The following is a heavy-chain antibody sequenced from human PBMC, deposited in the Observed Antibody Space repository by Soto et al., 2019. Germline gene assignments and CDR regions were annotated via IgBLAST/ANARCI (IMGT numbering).Heavy chain of an antibody. J-gene: IGHJ4*02. CDR3: ASVNYDFWSGYYTENNGLDY. CDR1: GYTFTSYY. D-gene: IGHD3-3*01. V-gene: IGHV1-46*01. CDR2: INPSGGST. Sequence: ASVKVSCKASGYTFTSYYMHWVRQAPGQGLEWMGIINPSGGSTSYAQKFQGRVTMTRDTSTSTVYMELSSLRSEDTAVYYCASVNYDFWSGYYTENNGLDYWGQGTLVTVSS.